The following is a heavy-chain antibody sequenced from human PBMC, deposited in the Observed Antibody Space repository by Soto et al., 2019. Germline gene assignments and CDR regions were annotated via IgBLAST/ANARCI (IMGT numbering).Heavy chain of an antibody. J-gene: IGHJ4*02. CDR2: ISPYNGNT. D-gene: IGHD2-15*01. CDR1: GYTFTTFD. CDR3: ARVKGYYFDY. Sequence: QVQLVQSGAEVKKPGASVKVSCKASGYTFTTFDLSWVRQAPGQGLEWMAWISPYNGNTNNAQKLQGRVTMTTDTYTSTAYMELRSLRSDDTAVYYCARVKGYYFDYWGQGTLVTVSS. V-gene: IGHV1-18*01.